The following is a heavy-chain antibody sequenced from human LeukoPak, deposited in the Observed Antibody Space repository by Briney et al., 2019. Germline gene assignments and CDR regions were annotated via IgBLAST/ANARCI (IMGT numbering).Heavy chain of an antibody. V-gene: IGHV4-4*09. J-gene: IGHJ5*02. Sequence: SSETLSLTCTVSGGSISSYYWSWIRQPPGKGLEWIGYIYTSGSTNYNPSLKSRVTISVDTSKNQFSLKLSSVTAADTAVYYCARLPILGDLGESWFDPWGQGTLVTVSS. CDR1: GGSISSYY. CDR3: ARLPILGDLGESWFDP. CDR2: IYTSGST.